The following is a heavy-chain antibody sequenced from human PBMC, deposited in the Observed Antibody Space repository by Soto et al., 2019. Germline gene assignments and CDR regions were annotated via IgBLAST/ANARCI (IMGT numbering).Heavy chain of an antibody. CDR1: GFTVSSNY. CDR2: IYSGGST. V-gene: IGHV3-53*01. D-gene: IGHD4-17*01. J-gene: IGHJ4*02. CDR3: ASERLRWGQDTGLNFDY. Sequence: GSLRLSCAASGFTVSSNYMSWVRQAPGKGLEWVSVIYSGGSTYYADSVKGRFTISRDNSKNTLYLQMNSLRAEDTAVYYCASERLRWGQDTGLNFDYWGQGTLVTAPQ.